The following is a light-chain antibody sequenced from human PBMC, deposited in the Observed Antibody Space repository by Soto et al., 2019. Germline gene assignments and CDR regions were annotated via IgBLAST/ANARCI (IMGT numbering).Light chain of an antibody. CDR1: QDIGTF. Sequence: DIQMTQSPSPLSASVGDRVTISCQASQDIGTFLNWYQQTSGKAPRLLIYDAAHLETGVSSRFSGSGSGTHFTFTISSLQPEYVATYYCQQFQSAPYTFGQGTKLEIK. CDR3: QQFQSAPYT. V-gene: IGKV1-33*01. CDR2: DAA. J-gene: IGKJ2*01.